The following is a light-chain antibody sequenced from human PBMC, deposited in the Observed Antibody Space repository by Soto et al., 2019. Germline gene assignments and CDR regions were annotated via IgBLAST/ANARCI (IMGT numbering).Light chain of an antibody. J-gene: IGKJ1*01. CDR2: GAT. CDR3: QQYNNWPRT. V-gene: IGKV3-15*01. Sequence: EIVLTQYPGTLSLSPGERATLSCRASQSVPNRFLAWYQQKPGQAPRLLIHGATTRATGIPARFSGSGSGTEFTLTISSLQSEDFAVYYCQQYNNWPRTFGQGTKVDIK. CDR1: QSVPNRF.